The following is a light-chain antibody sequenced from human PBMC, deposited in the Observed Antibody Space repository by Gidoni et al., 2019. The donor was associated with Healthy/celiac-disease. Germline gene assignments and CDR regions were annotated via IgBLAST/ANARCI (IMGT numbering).Light chain of an antibody. V-gene: IGLV3-1*01. CDR3: QAWDSSTRHVV. CDR1: KLGDKY. CDR2: QDS. J-gene: IGLJ2*01. Sequence: SYELTQPPSVSVSPGQTASITCSGDKLGDKYACWYQKKPGQSPVLVIYQDSKRPSGIPERFSGSNSGNTATLTISGTQAMDEADYYCQAWDSSTRHVVFGGGTKLTVL.